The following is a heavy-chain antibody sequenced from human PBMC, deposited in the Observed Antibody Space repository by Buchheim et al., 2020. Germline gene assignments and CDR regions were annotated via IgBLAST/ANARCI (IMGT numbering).Heavy chain of an antibody. CDR1: GFTFSSYG. V-gene: IGHV3-30*18. Sequence: QVQLVESGGGVVQPGRSLRLSCAASGFTFSSYGMHWVRQAPGKGLEWVAVISYDGSNKYYADSVKGRFPISRDNSKNTMYLQMNSLRAEDTAVYYCAKDGTLYYYYGMDVWGQGTT. D-gene: IGHD6-13*01. CDR3: AKDGTLYYYYGMDV. J-gene: IGHJ6*02. CDR2: ISYDGSNK.